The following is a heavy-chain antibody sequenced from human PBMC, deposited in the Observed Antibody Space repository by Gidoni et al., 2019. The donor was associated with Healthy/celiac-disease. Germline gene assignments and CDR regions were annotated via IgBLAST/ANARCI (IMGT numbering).Heavy chain of an antibody. Sequence: QVQLQESGPGLVKPSETLSLTCTVSGGSVSSGSYYWSWIRQPPGKGLEWIGYIYYSGSTNYNPSLKSRVTISVDTSKNQFSLKLSSVTAADTAVYYCARGHVDTYPPGIDNYYYYYGMDVWGQGTTVTVSS. CDR1: GGSVSSGSYY. J-gene: IGHJ6*02. D-gene: IGHD5-18*01. CDR3: ARGHVDTYPPGIDNYYYYYGMDV. CDR2: IYYSGST. V-gene: IGHV4-61*01.